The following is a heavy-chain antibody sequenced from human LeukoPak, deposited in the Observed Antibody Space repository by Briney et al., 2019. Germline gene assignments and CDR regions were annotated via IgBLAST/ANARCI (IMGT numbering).Heavy chain of an antibody. CDR1: GFTFSSYE. J-gene: IGHJ6*04. D-gene: IGHD3-10*02. CDR3: AELGITMIGGV. CDR2: ISSSGSTI. V-gene: IGHV3-48*03. Sequence: GGSLRLSCAASGFTFSSYEMNWVRQAPGKGLEWVSYISSSGSTIYYADSVKGRFTISRDNAKHSLYLQMDSLRAEDTAVYYCAELGITMIGGVWGKGTTVTIST.